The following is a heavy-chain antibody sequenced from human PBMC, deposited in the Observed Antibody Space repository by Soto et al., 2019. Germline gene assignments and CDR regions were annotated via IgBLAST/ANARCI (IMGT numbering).Heavy chain of an antibody. J-gene: IGHJ3*02. CDR1: GFTFSSYG. CDR2: IWYDGSNK. CDR3: AREGFSWYWAFDI. D-gene: IGHD6-13*01. Sequence: GGSLRLSCAASGFTFSSYGMHWVRQAPGKGLEWVAVIWYDGSNKYYADSVKGRFTISRDNSKNTLYLQMNSLRADDTAVFYCAREGFSWYWAFDIWGQGTMVTVSS. V-gene: IGHV3-33*01.